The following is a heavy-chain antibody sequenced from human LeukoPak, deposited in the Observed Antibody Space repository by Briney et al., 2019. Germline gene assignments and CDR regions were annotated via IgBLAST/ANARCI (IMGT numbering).Heavy chain of an antibody. D-gene: IGHD5-18*01. CDR2: IVVGSGNT. CDR1: GFTFTSSA. Sequence: SVKVSCNASGFTFTSSAMQWVRQARGQRLEWIGWIVVGSGNTNYAQKFQERVTITRDMSTSTAYMELSSLRSEDTAVYYCAADATSGGYSYGYVMDVWGQGTTVTVSS. CDR3: AADATSGGYSYGYVMDV. V-gene: IGHV1-58*02. J-gene: IGHJ6*02.